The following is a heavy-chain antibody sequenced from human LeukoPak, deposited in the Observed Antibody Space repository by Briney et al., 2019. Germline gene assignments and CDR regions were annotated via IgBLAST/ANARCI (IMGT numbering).Heavy chain of an antibody. CDR3: ASPGIAAAGTRVDYYYGMDV. CDR1: GFTFSNYG. J-gene: IGHJ6*02. D-gene: IGHD6-13*01. CDR2: IWYDGSNK. Sequence: GGSLRLSCAASGFTFSNYGMHWVRQAPGKGLEWVAYIWYDGSNKYYTDSVKGRFTISRDNSKNTLYLQMNSLRAEDTAVYYCASPGIAAAGTRVDYYYGMDVWGQGTTVTVSS. V-gene: IGHV3-33*01.